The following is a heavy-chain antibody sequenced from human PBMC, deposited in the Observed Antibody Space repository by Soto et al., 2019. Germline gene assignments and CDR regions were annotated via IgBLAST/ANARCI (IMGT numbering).Heavy chain of an antibody. D-gene: IGHD2-15*01. CDR3: ARGLYGWSVVAATDSSDY. V-gene: IGHV1-8*01. Sequence: QVQLVQSGAEVKKPGASVKVSCKASGYTFTSYDINWVRQATGQGLEWMGWMNPNSGNTGYAQKFQGRVTMTRNTSIRTAYMGLSSLRSEDTAVYYCARGLYGWSVVAATDSSDYWGQGTLVTVSS. CDR2: MNPNSGNT. CDR1: GYTFTSYD. J-gene: IGHJ4*02.